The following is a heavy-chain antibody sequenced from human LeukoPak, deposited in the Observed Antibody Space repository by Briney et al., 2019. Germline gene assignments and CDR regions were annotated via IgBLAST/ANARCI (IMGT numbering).Heavy chain of an antibody. CDR3: AHRLSSRSKRGPYYFDY. V-gene: IGHV2-5*02. CDR1: EFSLSTSEVG. CDR2: IYWDDDK. Sequence: SGPTLVNPTQTLTLTCTFSEFSLSTSEVGVGWIRQPPGKALEWLALIYWDDDKRYSPSLKSRLTITKDTSKNQVVLTMTNMDPVDTATYYCAHRLSSRSKRGPYYFDYWGQGTLVTVSS. D-gene: IGHD3-22*01. J-gene: IGHJ4*02.